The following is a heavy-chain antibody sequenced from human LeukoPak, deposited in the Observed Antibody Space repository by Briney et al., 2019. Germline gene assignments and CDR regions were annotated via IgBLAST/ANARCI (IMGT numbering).Heavy chain of an antibody. CDR2: ISGSGGST. J-gene: IGHJ4*02. D-gene: IGHD3-16*01. Sequence: GGSLRLSCAASGFTFSSYAMSWVRQAPGKGLEWVSAISGSGGSTYYADSVKGRFTTSRDNSKNTLYLQMNSLRAEDTAVYYCAKFGGGYWIRFDYWGQGTLVTVSS. CDR3: AKFGGGYWIRFDY. CDR1: GFTFSSYA. V-gene: IGHV3-23*01.